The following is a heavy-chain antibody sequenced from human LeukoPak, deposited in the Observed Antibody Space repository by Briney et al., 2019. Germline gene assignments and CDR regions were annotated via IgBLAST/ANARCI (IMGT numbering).Heavy chain of an antibody. CDR1: GGSISSYY. D-gene: IGHD4-17*01. CDR3: AREQRTTVFDYYGMDV. V-gene: IGHV4-59*01. Sequence: SETLSLTCTVSGGSISSYYWSWIRQPPGKGLEWTGYIYYSGSTNYNPSLKSRVTISVDTSKNQFSLKLSSVTAADTAVYYCAREQRTTVFDYYGMDVWGQGTTVTVSS. J-gene: IGHJ6*02. CDR2: IYYSGST.